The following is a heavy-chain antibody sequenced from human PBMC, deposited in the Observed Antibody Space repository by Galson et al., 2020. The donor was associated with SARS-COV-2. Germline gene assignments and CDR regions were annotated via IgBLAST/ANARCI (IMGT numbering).Heavy chain of an antibody. CDR2: ISWNSGSI. CDR3: AKEQTIFGVVIIAYFDY. D-gene: IGHD3-3*01. CDR1: GFTFDDYA. J-gene: IGHJ4*02. V-gene: IGHV3-9*01. Sequence: GGSLRLSCAASGFTFDDYAMHWVRQAPGKGLEWVSGISWNSGSIGYADSVKGRFTISRDNDKNSLYLQMNSLRAEDTALYYCAKEQTIFGVVIIAYFDYWGQGTLVTVSS.